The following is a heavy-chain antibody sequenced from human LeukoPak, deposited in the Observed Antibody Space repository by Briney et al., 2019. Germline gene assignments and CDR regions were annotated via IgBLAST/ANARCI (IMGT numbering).Heavy chain of an antibody. V-gene: IGHV4-34*01. D-gene: IGHD3-10*01. J-gene: IGHJ6*03. CDR1: GGSFSGFY. Sequence: SETLSLTCAVYGGSFSGFYWSWIRQPPGKGLEWIGEINHSGSTNYNPSLKSRVTISVDTSKNQFSLKLSSVTAADTAVYYCARRVVTMVRGVISYYYYYYMDVWGKGTTVTISS. CDR3: ARRVVTMVRGVISYYYYYYMDV. CDR2: INHSGST.